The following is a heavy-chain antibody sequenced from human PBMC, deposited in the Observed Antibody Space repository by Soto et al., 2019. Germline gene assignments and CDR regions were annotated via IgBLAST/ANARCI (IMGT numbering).Heavy chain of an antibody. CDR1: GKTSTTLV. Sequence: QVQLGQSGPRVKKPGASVKVPCKAPGKTSTTLVIHWFRQAPEKRLEWMGWINPGNANTKYSQKFQGRVTITRDTSASTAYMELSSLRSEDTAVYYCARGTNPYYFDYWGQGTLVTVSS. CDR3: ARGTNPYYFDY. V-gene: IGHV1-3*01. J-gene: IGHJ4*02. CDR2: INPGNANT.